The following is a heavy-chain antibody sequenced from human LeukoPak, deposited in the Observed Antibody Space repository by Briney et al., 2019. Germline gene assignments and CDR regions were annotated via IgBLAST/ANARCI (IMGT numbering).Heavy chain of an antibody. CDR3: ARDTPPEFIPGDYYYGMDV. CDR2: INPSGGST. J-gene: IGHJ6*02. Sequence: GASVKVSCKASGYTFTSYYMHWVRQAPGQGLEWMGIINPSGGSTSYAQKFQGRVTMTRDTSTSTVYMELSSLRSEDTAVYYCARDTPPEFIPGDYYYGMDVWGQGTTVTVSS. CDR1: GYTFTSYY. V-gene: IGHV1-46*01. D-gene: IGHD3-10*01.